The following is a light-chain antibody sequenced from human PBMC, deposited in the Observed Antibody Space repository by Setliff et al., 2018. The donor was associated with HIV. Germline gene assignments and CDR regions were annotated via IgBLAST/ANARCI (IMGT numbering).Light chain of an antibody. V-gene: IGLV2-14*01. CDR2: EVS. Sequence: QSALTQPASVSGSPGQSIPISCTGTSSDVGSYNYVPWYQQHPGKAPKLMIYEVSNRPSGVSNRFSGSKSGNTASLTISGLQAEDEADYYCSSYTSSSLYVFGTGTKVTVL. J-gene: IGLJ1*01. CDR3: SSYTSSSLYV. CDR1: SSDVGSYNY.